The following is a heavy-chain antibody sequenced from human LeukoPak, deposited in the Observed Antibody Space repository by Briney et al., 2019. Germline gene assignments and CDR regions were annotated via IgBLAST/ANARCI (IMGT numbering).Heavy chain of an antibody. J-gene: IGHJ4*02. D-gene: IGHD6-19*01. CDR1: GYTFTGYY. V-gene: IGHV1-2*02. CDR2: INPNSGGT. Sequence: ASVKVSCKASGYTFTGYYMHWVRQAPGQGLEWMGWINPNSGGTNYAQKFQGRVTMTRDTSISTAYMELSRLRSDDTAVYYCARGPQSYSSGFDYWGQGTLVTVSS. CDR3: ARGPQSYSSGFDY.